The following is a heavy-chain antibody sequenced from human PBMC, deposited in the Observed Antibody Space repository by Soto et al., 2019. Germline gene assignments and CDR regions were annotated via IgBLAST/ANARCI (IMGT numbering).Heavy chain of an antibody. CDR2: VTPYKADT. V-gene: IGHV1-18*04. CDR1: GYTLTNYG. CDR3: ATDGPSNSGNLYAFDV. D-gene: IGHD5-12*01. Sequence: ASVKVSCKASGYTLTNYGVTWVRQAPGQGLEWLGRVTPYKADTNSAQNLQGRVTMATDTSTNTAYLELRSLRSDDTAVYFCATDGPSNSGNLYAFDVWGQGTMVTVSS. J-gene: IGHJ3*01.